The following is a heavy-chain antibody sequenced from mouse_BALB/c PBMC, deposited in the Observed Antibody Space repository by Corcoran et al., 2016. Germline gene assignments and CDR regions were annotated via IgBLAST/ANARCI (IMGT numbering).Heavy chain of an antibody. CDR2: IGSDDSK. CDR3: ANSYYYGSSYFDY. V-gene: IGHV8-12*01. D-gene: IGHD1-1*01. CDR1: GFSLSTYGTA. J-gene: IGHJ2*01. Sequence: QVIPKESGPGILQPSQTLSLTCSFSGFSLSTYGTAVNWIRQPSGKGREWLAQIGSDDSKLYNPFLKSRITISKDTSNSQVFHKITSVDTEDSATYYCANSYYYGSSYFDYWGQGTTLTVSS.